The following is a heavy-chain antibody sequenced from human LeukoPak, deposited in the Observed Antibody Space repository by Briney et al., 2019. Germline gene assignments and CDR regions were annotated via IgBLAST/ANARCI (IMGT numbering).Heavy chain of an antibody. Sequence: ASVKVSFKASGYTFTSYNMHWVRQAPGQGLEWMGIINPSGGGTSYAQKFEGRVTTTRDTATSTVYMELSSLRSEDTAVYYCARGLDSGSYYQRDYFDYWGQGILVTVSS. D-gene: IGHD1-26*01. V-gene: IGHV1-46*01. CDR2: INPSGGGT. CDR3: ARGLDSGSYYQRDYFDY. J-gene: IGHJ4*02. CDR1: GYTFTSYN.